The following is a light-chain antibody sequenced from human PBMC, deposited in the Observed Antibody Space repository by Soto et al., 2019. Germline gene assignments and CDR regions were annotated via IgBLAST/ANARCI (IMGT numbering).Light chain of an antibody. CDR1: QTVSSN. J-gene: IGKJ1*01. CDR3: QQYNNWPPRT. Sequence: EIVMTQSPATLSVSPGASATLSCRASQTVSSNVAWYQQKPGQAPRLLIYAASTRATGIPARFSGSGSGTEFTLTISSLQSEDFAVYYCQQYNNWPPRTFGQGTKVEIK. V-gene: IGKV3-15*01. CDR2: AAS.